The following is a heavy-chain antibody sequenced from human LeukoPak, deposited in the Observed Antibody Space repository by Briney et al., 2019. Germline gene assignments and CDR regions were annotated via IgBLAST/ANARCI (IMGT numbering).Heavy chain of an antibody. CDR1: GYTFTNYA. V-gene: IGHV1-3*03. CDR3: ARSYSGSLATIDY. CDR2: INAGNGNT. D-gene: IGHD1-26*01. J-gene: IGHJ4*02. Sequence: ASVKVSCKASGYTFTNYAMHWVRQAAGQRREWMGWINAGNGNTKYSQEFQDRVTITRDTSATTAYMELSSLRSEDMAVYYCARSYSGSLATIDYWGQGTLVIVSS.